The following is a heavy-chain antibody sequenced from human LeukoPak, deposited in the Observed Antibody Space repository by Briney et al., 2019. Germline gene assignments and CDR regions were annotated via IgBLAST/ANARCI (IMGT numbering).Heavy chain of an antibody. J-gene: IGHJ5*02. D-gene: IGHD2-8*01. Sequence: SETLSLACAVYGGSFSGYYWSWIRQPPGKGLEWIGEINHSGSTNYNPSLKSRVTISVDTSKNQFSLKLSSVTAADTAVYYCARGFSLTNGDWFDPWGQGTLVTVSS. CDR2: INHSGST. V-gene: IGHV4-34*01. CDR1: GGSFSGYY. CDR3: ARGFSLTNGDWFDP.